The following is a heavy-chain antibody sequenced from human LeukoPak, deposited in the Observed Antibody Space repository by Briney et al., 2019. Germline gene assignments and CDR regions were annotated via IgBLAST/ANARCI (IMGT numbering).Heavy chain of an antibody. V-gene: IGHV3-23*01. Sequence: GGTLRLSCAASGFIFNNYALSWVRQTPGKGLEWVSAISGSGRNTYYADSVKGRFTISRDNSKNTLYLQMNSLRAEDTAVYYCAKVMATIKGYYFDYWGQGTLVTVSS. J-gene: IGHJ4*02. CDR2: ISGSGRNT. D-gene: IGHD5-12*01. CDR3: AKVMATIKGYYFDY. CDR1: GFIFNNYA.